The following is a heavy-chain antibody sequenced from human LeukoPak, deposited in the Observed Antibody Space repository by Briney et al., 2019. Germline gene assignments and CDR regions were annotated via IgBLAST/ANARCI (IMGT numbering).Heavy chain of an antibody. D-gene: IGHD2-15*01. CDR1: GFTFSSYA. Sequence: GGSLRLSCAASGFTFSSYAMSWVRQAPGKGLEWVSAISGSGGSTYYADSVKGRFTISRDNAKNSLYLQMNSLRAEDTAVYYCARGSLRFDYWGQGTLVTVSS. V-gene: IGHV3-23*01. CDR3: ARGSLRFDY. CDR2: ISGSGGST. J-gene: IGHJ4*02.